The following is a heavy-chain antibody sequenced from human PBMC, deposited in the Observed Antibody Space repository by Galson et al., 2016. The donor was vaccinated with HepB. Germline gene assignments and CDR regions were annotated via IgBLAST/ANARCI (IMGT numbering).Heavy chain of an antibody. V-gene: IGHV2-5*01. D-gene: IGHD6-19*01. CDR3: AHGSGWPFDY. CDR2: IYWNDDN. J-gene: IGHJ4*02. Sequence: PALVKPTQTLTLTCTFSGFSLTTTAVGVGWFRQPPGKALEWLALIYWNDDNHYSPPLRSRLTLTKDTTKNHVVLTMTNMDPVDTATYYCAHGSGWPFDYWGQGTLVTVSS. CDR1: GFSLTTTAVG.